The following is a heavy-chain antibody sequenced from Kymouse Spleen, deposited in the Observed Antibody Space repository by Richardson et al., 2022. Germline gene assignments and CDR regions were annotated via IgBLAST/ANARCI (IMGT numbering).Heavy chain of an antibody. Sequence: EVQLVESGGGLVQPGGSLRLSCAASGFTFSSYDMHWVRQATGKGLEWVSAIGTAGDTYYPGSVKGRFTISRENAKNSLYLQMNSLRAGDTAVYYCARGGGEGPFFDYWGQGTLVTVSS. D-gene: IGHD3-10*01,IGHD3-16*02,IGHD7-27*02. CDR1: GFTFSSYD. V-gene: IGHV3-13*01. CDR2: IGTAGDT. CDR3: ARGGGEGPFFDY. J-gene: IGHJ4*02.